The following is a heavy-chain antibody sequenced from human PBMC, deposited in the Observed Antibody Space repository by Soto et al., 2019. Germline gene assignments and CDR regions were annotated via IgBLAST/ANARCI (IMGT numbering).Heavy chain of an antibody. CDR2: INHSGST. CDR1: GGSFSGYY. D-gene: IGHD2-15*01. J-gene: IGHJ6*03. CDR3: ARGQIVVVVAENYYYYYMDV. Sequence: PSETLSLTCAVYGGSFSGYYWSWIRQPPGKGLEWIGEINHSGSTNYNPSLKSRVTISVDTSKNQFSLKLSSVTAADTAVYYCARGQIVVVVAENYYYYYMDVWGKGTTVTVSS. V-gene: IGHV4-34*01.